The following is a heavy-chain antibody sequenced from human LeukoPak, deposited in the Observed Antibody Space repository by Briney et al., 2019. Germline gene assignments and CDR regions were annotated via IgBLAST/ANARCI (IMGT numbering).Heavy chain of an antibody. Sequence: SETLSLTCTVSGGSISSYYWSWIRQHPGKGLEWIGYIYYSGSTYYNPSLKSRVTISVDTSKNQFSLKLSSVTAADTAVYYCARDGAYYDSSGYYLDYWGQGTLVTVSS. CDR2: IYYSGST. CDR3: ARDGAYYDSSGYYLDY. V-gene: IGHV4-59*06. D-gene: IGHD3-22*01. CDR1: GGSISSYY. J-gene: IGHJ4*02.